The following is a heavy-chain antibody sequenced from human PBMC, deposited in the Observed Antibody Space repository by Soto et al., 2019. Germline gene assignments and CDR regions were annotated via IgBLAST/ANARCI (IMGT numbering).Heavy chain of an antibody. J-gene: IGHJ5*02. CDR3: AHLDYDMLTGYYRGGRGWFDP. V-gene: IGHV2-5*02. CDR1: GFSLSTSGVG. Sequence: QITLKESGPTLVKPTQTLTLTCTFSGFSLSTSGVGVGWIRQPPGKALEWLALIYWDDDKRYSPSLKSRLTITKDTSKNQVVLTMTNMDPVDTATYYCAHLDYDMLTGYYRGGRGWFDPWGQGTLVTVSS. D-gene: IGHD3-9*01. CDR2: IYWDDDK.